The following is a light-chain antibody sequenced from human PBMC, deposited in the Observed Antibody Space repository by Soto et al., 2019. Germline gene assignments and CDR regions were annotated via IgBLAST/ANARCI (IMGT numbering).Light chain of an antibody. V-gene: IGKV3-15*01. CDR2: DTS. CDR1: QSVRTN. J-gene: IGKJ2*01. CDR3: RQYNNWPPAT. Sequence: ETVMTQSTATLSVSPGDRVTISCRASQSVRTNLAWYQQKPGQVPRLLMYDTSTRATGIPARFSGSGSGTDFTLTISGLQSEDVAVYYCRQYNNWPPATFGHGTKLEIK.